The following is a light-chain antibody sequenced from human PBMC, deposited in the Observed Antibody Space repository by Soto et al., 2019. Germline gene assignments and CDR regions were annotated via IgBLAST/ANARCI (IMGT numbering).Light chain of an antibody. J-gene: IGKJ1*01. CDR1: QSVLYSSNNKNY. V-gene: IGKV4-1*01. Sequence: DIVMTQSPDSLAVSLGERATINCKSSQSVLYSSNNKNYLAWYQQKPGQPPKLLIYWASTRESGVPDRFSGSGSGTDFTITISSLQAEDVAVYYCQQYRTFGQGTKVEIK. CDR3: QQYRT. CDR2: WAS.